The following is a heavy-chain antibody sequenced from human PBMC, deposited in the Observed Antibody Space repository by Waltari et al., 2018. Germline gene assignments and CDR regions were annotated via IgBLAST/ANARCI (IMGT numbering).Heavy chain of an antibody. CDR1: GYTFTTYG. D-gene: IGHD2-21*02. V-gene: IGHV1-18*01. CDR2: INTNNGNT. J-gene: IGHJ5*02. Sequence: QAQLVQSGAGVKKPGAAVKVSCKAAGYTFTTYGIGWVRQAPGQGLQWMGWINTNNGNTKYAQHLQGRVTMTTDSTTSTAYMELRSLTSDDTAVYYCARKACIGDCYQFDPWGQGTLVTVSS. CDR3: ARKACIGDCYQFDP.